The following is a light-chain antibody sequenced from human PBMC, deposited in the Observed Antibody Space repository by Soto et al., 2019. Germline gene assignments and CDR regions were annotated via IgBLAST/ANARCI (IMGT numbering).Light chain of an antibody. CDR3: QQSYSTPRT. V-gene: IGKV1-39*01. Sequence: IQMTLFPPSLSESVRDSVTIPRRASPSFNTNLNWYQNKHGDAPKLLIYAASRLQSGVQSRFSGXGSGTYLTVTISCLQSEDCATYYRQQSYSTPRTFRQRTRLEI. CDR2: AAS. J-gene: IGKJ5*01. CDR1: PSFNTN.